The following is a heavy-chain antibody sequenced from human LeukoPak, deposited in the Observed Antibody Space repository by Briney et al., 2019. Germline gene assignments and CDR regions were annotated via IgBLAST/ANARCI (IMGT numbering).Heavy chain of an antibody. D-gene: IGHD3-22*01. Sequence: PSETLSLTCTVSGGSISSYYWSWIRQPPGKGLEWIGYIYYSGSTNYNPSLKSRVTISVDTSKNQFSLKLSSVTAADTAVYYCAREASPDMIAVFDYWGQGTLVTVSS. J-gene: IGHJ4*02. CDR3: AREASPDMIAVFDY. V-gene: IGHV4-59*12. CDR1: GGSISSYY. CDR2: IYYSGST.